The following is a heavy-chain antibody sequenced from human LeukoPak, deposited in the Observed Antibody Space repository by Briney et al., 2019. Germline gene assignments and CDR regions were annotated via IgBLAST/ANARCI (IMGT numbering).Heavy chain of an antibody. V-gene: IGHV1-24*01. J-gene: IGHJ4*02. D-gene: IGHD5-18*01. CDR3: ATRNKGYSYGYTYYFDY. CDR1: GYTLTELS. Sequence: EASVKVSFKVSGYTLTELSMHWVRQAPGKGLEWMGGFDPEDGETIYAQKFQGRVTMTEDTSTDTAYMELSSLRSEDTAVYYCATRNKGYSYGYTYYFDYWGQGTLVTVSS. CDR2: FDPEDGET.